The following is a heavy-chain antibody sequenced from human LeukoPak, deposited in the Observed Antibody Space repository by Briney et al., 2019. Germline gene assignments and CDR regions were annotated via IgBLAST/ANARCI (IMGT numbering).Heavy chain of an antibody. D-gene: IGHD3-22*01. Sequence: PSETLSLTCTVSGDSITSGRYYWSWIRQPPGKALEWIGYIYYSGSTNYNPSLKSRVTISVDTSKNQFSLKLNSVTAADTAVYYCARLMYYYDSSGYSKPSFDYWGQGTLVTVSS. CDR3: ARLMYYYDSSGYSKPSFDY. CDR1: GDSITSGRYY. V-gene: IGHV4-61*01. J-gene: IGHJ4*01. CDR2: IYYSGST.